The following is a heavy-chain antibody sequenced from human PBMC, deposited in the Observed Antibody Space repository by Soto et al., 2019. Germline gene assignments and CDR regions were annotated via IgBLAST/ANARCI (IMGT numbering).Heavy chain of an antibody. CDR3: ARPTGGHDAGGNYMDV. CDR2: IIPIVGLT. CDR1: GGSLSSYP. V-gene: IGHV1-69*02. J-gene: IGHJ6*03. Sequence: QVQLLQSGSEVKKPGSSVKVSCRASGGSLSSYPVTWVRQAPGQGLEWMGRIIPIVGLTNYAQKFQGRVTITADKSTFTAYMELSGLRSDDTAVYYCARPTGGHDAGGNYMDVWGKGTTVIVSS. D-gene: IGHD2-8*02.